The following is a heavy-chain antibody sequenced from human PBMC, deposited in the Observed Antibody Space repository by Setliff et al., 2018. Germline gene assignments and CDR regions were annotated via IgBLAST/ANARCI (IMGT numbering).Heavy chain of an antibody. J-gene: IGHJ6*03. CDR1: GGSVSSGSYY. Sequence: SETLSLTCTVSGGSVSSGSYYWSWIRQPPGKELERIGYIYYSGSTNYNPSLKSRVTISVDTSKNQFSLKLSSVTAADTAVYYCARGETSSGWYIYYYYYMDVWGKGTTVTVSS. CDR3: ARGETSSGWYIYYYYYMDV. V-gene: IGHV4-61*01. D-gene: IGHD6-19*01. CDR2: IYYSGST.